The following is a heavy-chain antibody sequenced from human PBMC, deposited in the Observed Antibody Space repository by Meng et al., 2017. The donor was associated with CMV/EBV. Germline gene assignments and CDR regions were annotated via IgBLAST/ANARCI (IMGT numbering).Heavy chain of an antibody. J-gene: IGHJ4*02. CDR1: GFTFSSYA. D-gene: IGHD3-16*01. Sequence: GESLKISCAASGFTFSSYAMSWVRQAPGKGLEWVSVIYSGGSSTYYADSVKGRFTISRDNSKNTLYLQMNSLRAEDTAVYYCARGINNFDYWGQGTLVTVSS. CDR2: IYSGGSST. CDR3: ARGINNFDY. V-gene: IGHV3-23*03.